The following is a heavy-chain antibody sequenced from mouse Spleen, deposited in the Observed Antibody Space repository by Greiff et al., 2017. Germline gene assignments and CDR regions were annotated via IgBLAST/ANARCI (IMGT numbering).Heavy chain of an antibody. CDR1: GYSITSGYY. D-gene: IGHD2-3*01. Sequence: DVQLQESGPGLVKPSQSLSLTCSVTGYSITSGYYWNWIRQFPGNKLEWMGYISYDGSNNYNPSLKNRISITRDTSKNQFFLKLNSVTTEDTATYYCARDGWLLPFAYWGQGTLVTVSA. J-gene: IGHJ3*01. V-gene: IGHV3-6*01. CDR3: ARDGWLLPFAY. CDR2: ISYDGSN.